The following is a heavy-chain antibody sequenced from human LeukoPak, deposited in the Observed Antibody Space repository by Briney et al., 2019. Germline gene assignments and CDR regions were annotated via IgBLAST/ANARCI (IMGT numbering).Heavy chain of an antibody. V-gene: IGHV3-7*01. CDR3: ATSLDSSGNH. CDR2: IRQDGGAK. Sequence: GGSLRLSCAASGFTFSSYWMAWVRQAPGKGLEWVGNIRQDGGAKFSADSVKGRFTISRDNARNSLYLEMNSLRVEDTGIYYCATSLDSSGNHWGQGTLVTVSS. D-gene: IGHD3-22*01. CDR1: GFTFSSYW. J-gene: IGHJ5*02.